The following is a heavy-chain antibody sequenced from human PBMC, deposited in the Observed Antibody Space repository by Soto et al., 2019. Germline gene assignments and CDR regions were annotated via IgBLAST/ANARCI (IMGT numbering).Heavy chain of an antibody. V-gene: IGHV3-74*01. CDR2: INSDGSIT. D-gene: IGHD4-17*01. CDR1: GFTFSTYW. J-gene: IGHJ5*02. CDR3: ARDQTTGDWFDA. Sequence: GGSLRLSCAVSGFTFSTYWMHWVRQAPGKGLVWVSHINSDGSITRYADSVKGRFTISRDNAKNTVYLQMNSLRAEDTAVYYCARDQTTGDWFDAWGQGTLVTAPQ.